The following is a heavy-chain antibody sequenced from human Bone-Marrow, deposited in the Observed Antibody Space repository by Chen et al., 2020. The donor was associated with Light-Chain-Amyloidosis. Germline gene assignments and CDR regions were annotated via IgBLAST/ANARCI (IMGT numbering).Heavy chain of an antibody. CDR1: GGPIRPNIYY. CDR2: VYYTGSA. V-gene: IGHV4-39*07. CDR3: ARDTHYDFQNGPLSWFDP. Sequence: QLQLQESGPGMVKPSETLSLTCTVSGGPIRPNIYYWAWTRQPPGQGLEWIGSVYYTGSAYYSPSLKSRVTMSVDTSRNQFTLSLSSVTAADTAIYFCARDTHYDFQNGPLSWFDPWGRGALVTVSS. D-gene: IGHD3-3*01. J-gene: IGHJ5*02.